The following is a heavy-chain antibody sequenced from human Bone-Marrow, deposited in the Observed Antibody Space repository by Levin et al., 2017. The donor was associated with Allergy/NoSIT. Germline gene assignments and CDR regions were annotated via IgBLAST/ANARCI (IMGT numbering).Heavy chain of an antibody. CDR2: IYSGGST. Sequence: VASVKVSCAASGFTVSSNYMSWVRQAPGKGPEWVSVIYSGGSTYYADSVKGRFTISRDNPKNTLYLQMNSLRAEDTAVYYCARGWFGELLSHWGQGTLVTVSS. CDR1: GFTVSSNY. J-gene: IGHJ4*02. V-gene: IGHV3-53*01. D-gene: IGHD3-10*01. CDR3: ARGWFGELLSH.